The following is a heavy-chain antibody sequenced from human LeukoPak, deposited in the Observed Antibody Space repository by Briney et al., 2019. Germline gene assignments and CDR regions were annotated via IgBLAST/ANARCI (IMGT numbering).Heavy chain of an antibody. CDR3: ARRGSSWFLDYYGMDV. V-gene: IGHV7-4-1*02. CDR1: GYTFTNYP. CDR2: IHTNTGNP. J-gene: IGHJ6*02. Sequence: ASVKLSCKASGYTFTNYPMNWVRQAPGQGLEWMGWIHTNTGNPTYAQGFTGRFVFSLDTSVSTAYLQISSLKAEDTAVYYCARRGSSWFLDYYGMDVWGQGTTVTVSS. D-gene: IGHD6-13*01.